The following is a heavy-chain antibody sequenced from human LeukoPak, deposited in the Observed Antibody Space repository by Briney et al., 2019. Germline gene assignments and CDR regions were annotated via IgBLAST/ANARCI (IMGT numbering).Heavy chain of an antibody. CDR1: GFTVSSTY. V-gene: IGHV3-53*01. CDR2: IYSGGKV. Sequence: GGSLRLSCAASGFTVSSTYMSWVRQTPGKGLEWVSVIYSGGKVYYIDSVKGRFTISRDTSKNTLYLQINSLRVEDTAVYYCARDAVDTANAVWGQGTTVTVSS. CDR3: ARDAVDTANAV. J-gene: IGHJ6*02. D-gene: IGHD5-18*01.